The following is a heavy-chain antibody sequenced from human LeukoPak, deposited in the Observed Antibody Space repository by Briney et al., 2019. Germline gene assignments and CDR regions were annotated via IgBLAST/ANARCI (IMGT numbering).Heavy chain of an antibody. J-gene: IGHJ4*02. CDR2: IYDTGST. V-gene: IGHV4-39*01. CDR1: GDSIRSNNYY. CDR3: QSRFLEWLLDY. Sequence: PSETLSLTCTVSGDSIRSNNYYWGWIRQPPGKGLEWIWSIYDTGSTFYNPSLKSRVIISVDTSKNQFSLKLSSVTAADTAVYYCQSRFLEWLLDYWGQGTLVTVSS. D-gene: IGHD3-3*01.